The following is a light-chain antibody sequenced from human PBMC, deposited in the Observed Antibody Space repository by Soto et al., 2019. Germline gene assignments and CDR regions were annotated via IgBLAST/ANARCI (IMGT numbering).Light chain of an antibody. Sequence: DIVMTQSPDSLAVSLGERATINCKSSQNVLYSSNNKNYLAWYQQKPGQPPKLLIYWASTRESGVPDRFSGSGSGTDFTLTISSLQAEDVAVYYCQQYYSTPPRTFGQGTRLEIK. V-gene: IGKV4-1*01. J-gene: IGKJ5*01. CDR2: WAS. CDR3: QQYYSTPPRT. CDR1: QNVLYSSNNKNY.